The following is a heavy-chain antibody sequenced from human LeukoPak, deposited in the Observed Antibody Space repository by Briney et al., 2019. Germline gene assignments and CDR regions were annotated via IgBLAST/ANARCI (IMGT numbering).Heavy chain of an antibody. D-gene: IGHD5-18*01. Sequence: GGSLRLSCAASGFTFSSYEMNWVRQAPGKGLEWVSYISSSRSTIYYADSVKGRFTIYRDNAKNSLYLQMNSLRAEDTAVYYCARVDTRLYYYYYMDVWGKGTTVTISS. J-gene: IGHJ6*03. V-gene: IGHV3-48*03. CDR3: ARVDTRLYYYYYMDV. CDR2: ISSSRSTI. CDR1: GFTFSSYE.